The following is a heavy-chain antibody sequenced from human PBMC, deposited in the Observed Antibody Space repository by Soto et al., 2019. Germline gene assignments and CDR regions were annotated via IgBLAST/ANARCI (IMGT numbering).Heavy chain of an antibody. D-gene: IGHD2-21*01. CDR2: IYYSGST. CDR1: DGSVSSGSYY. CDR3: ARYRGDTTLAFEI. V-gene: IGHV4-61*01. J-gene: IGHJ3*02. Sequence: QVQLQESGPGLVKPSETLSLTCTVSDGSVSSGSYYWNWIRQPPGKGLEWIGFIYYSGSTHYNTSLQSRVTISVDTSRNQFSLRLSSVTAADTAIYYCARYRGDTTLAFEIWGQGTMVNVSS.